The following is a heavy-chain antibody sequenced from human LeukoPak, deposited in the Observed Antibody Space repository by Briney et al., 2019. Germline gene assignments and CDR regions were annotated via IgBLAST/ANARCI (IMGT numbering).Heavy chain of an antibody. CDR2: IYSGGST. CDR3: ARGGYDSSGHYNWFDP. Sequence: GGSLRLSCAASGFTVSSNYMNWVRQAPGKGLEWVSVIYSGGSTYYADSVKGRFTISRDNSKNTVYLQMNSLRAEDTAVYSCARGGYDSSGHYNWFDPWGQGTLVTVSS. D-gene: IGHD3-22*01. V-gene: IGHV3-66*01. J-gene: IGHJ5*02. CDR1: GFTVSSNY.